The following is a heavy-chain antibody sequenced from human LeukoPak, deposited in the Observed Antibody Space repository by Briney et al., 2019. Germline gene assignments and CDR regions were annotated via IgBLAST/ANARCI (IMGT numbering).Heavy chain of an antibody. CDR2: IYYSGST. V-gene: IGHV4-30-4*01. Sequence: SETLSLTCTVSGGSISSGDYYWIWIRQPPGKGLEWIGYIYYSGSTYYNPSLKSRVTISVDTSKNQFSLKLSSVTAADTAVYYCASVIADYGGEWFDPWGQGTLVTVSS. CDR1: GGSISSGDYY. D-gene: IGHD4/OR15-4a*01. J-gene: IGHJ5*02. CDR3: ASVIADYGGEWFDP.